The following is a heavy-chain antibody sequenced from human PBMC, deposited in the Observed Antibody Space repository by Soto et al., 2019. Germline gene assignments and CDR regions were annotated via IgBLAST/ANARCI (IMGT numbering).Heavy chain of an antibody. D-gene: IGHD1-26*01. J-gene: IGHJ4*02. CDR2: ITSSSAAR. CDR1: GFMFSSYS. Sequence: EVQLVESGGGLVQPGGSLRLSCAASGFMFSSYSMNWVRQAPGKGLEWVSYITSSSAARYYADSVKGRFTISRDNAKNSVFLQMNSLRHEDTAVYYCARGRTLSEPLTWGQGTLVTVSS. CDR3: ARGRTLSEPLT. V-gene: IGHV3-48*02.